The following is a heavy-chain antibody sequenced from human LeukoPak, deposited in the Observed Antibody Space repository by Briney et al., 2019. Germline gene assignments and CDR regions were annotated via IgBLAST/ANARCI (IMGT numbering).Heavy chain of an antibody. D-gene: IGHD1-14*01. CDR3: ARDITGSFDY. CDR2: IYYSGST. CDR1: GDSISSSSYY. J-gene: IGHJ4*02. V-gene: IGHV4-39*07. Sequence: PSETLSLTCTVSGDSISSSSYYWGWIRQPPGKGLEWIGSIYYSGSTYYNPSLKSRVTISVDTSKNQFSLKLSSATAADTAVYYCARDITGSFDYWGQGNLVTVSS.